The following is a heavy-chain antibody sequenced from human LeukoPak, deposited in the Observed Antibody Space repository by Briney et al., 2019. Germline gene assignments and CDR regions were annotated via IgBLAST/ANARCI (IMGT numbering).Heavy chain of an antibody. J-gene: IGHJ6*03. CDR1: GYSFTSYW. CDR2: FYPGDSDT. Sequence: GESLKISCKGSGYSFTSYWTGWVGQMPGKDLKGMGFFYPGDSDTRYSPSFQGQVTISADKSISTAYLQWSSLKASDTAMYYGARHRDNWGITAPYYYYMDVWGKGTTVTVSS. CDR3: ARHRDNWGITAPYYYYMDV. D-gene: IGHD7-27*01. V-gene: IGHV5-51*01.